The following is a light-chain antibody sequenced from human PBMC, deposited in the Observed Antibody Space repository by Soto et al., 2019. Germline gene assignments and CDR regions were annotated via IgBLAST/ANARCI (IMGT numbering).Light chain of an antibody. CDR1: QSISAW. CDR3: QQYNSYPLT. CDR2: KAS. V-gene: IGKV1-5*03. Sequence: DIQMTHSPSTLSASVGERVTITCRASQSISAWLAWYQQKPGKAPKLLIYKASNVESGVPSRFSGSGSGTEFTLTISSLQPDDFATYYCQQYNSYPLTFGQGTRLEIK. J-gene: IGKJ5*01.